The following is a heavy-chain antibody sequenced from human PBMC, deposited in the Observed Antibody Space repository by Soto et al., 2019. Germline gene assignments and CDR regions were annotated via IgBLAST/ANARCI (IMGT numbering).Heavy chain of an antibody. CDR2: INPNSGGP. CDR3: ARDPSGIVGEGF. J-gene: IGHJ4*02. Sequence: QVQLVQSGAEVKKTGASVKVSCKASGYTFTGYHIHWVRQAPGQGLEWMGWINPNSGGPNYAQKFQGRVTMTRDTSISTAYMELSRLTSYDTAVYYCARDPSGIVGEGFWGQGTLVTVSS. D-gene: IGHD3-22*01. CDR1: GYTFTGYH. V-gene: IGHV1-2*02.